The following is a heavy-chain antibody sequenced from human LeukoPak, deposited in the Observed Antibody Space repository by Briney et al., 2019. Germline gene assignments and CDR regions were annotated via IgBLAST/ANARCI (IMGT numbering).Heavy chain of an antibody. D-gene: IGHD2-15*01. CDR2: INHSGST. CDR1: GGSFRGCY. Sequence: SETLSLTCAVYGGSFRGCYWSWIRQPPGKGLEWIGEINHSGSTNYIPSLKSRVTISVDTSKNQFSLKLSSVTAADTAVYYCASLVAATDYWGQGTLVTVSS. CDR3: ASLVAATDY. V-gene: IGHV4-34*01. J-gene: IGHJ4*02.